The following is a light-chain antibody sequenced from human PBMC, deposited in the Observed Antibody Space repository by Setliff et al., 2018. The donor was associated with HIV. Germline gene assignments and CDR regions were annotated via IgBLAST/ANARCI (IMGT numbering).Light chain of an antibody. CDR1: SSNIGTNT. CDR2: SDN. V-gene: IGLV1-44*01. CDR3: ATWDDSLNGRV. J-gene: IGLJ1*01. Sequence: QSVLTQTPSASGTPGQGVTISCSGGSSNIGTNTVNWYQKLPGTAPKLLMYSDNQRPSGVPDRFSASKSGTSASLAISGLQSEDEADYCCATWDDSLNGRVFGTGTKVTVL.